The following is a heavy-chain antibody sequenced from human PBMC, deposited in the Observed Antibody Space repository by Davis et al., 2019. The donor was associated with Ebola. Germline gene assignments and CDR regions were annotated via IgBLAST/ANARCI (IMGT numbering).Heavy chain of an antibody. V-gene: IGHV3-21*01. CDR1: GFTFSSYS. J-gene: IGHJ4*02. Sequence: GGSLRLSCAASGFTFSSYSMNWVRQAPGKGLEWVSSISSSSSYIYYADSVKGRFTISRDNAKNLLYLQMNSLRAEDTAVYYCARGGYDYDILTGYLDYWGQGTLVTVSS. D-gene: IGHD3-9*01. CDR2: ISSSSSYI. CDR3: ARGGYDYDILTGYLDY.